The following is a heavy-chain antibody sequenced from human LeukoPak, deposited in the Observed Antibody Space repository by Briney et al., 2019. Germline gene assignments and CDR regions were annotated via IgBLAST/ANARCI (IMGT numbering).Heavy chain of an antibody. D-gene: IGHD3-16*01. J-gene: IGHJ6*03. Sequence: PGGSLRLSCAASGFTFSSYAMSSVRQAPGKGLEWVSSIPRNGGSTYYADSVKGRFTISRDNSKNTLYVQMNSLRVDDTAVYYCAKAPRFGDHAAEYFYYYMDVWGKGTTVTVSS. CDR3: AKAPRFGDHAAEYFYYYMDV. V-gene: IGHV3-23*01. CDR2: IPRNGGST. CDR1: GFTFSSYA.